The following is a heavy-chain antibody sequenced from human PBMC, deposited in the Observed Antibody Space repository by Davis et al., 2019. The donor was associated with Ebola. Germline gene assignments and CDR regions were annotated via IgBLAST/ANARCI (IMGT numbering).Heavy chain of an antibody. J-gene: IGHJ4*02. D-gene: IGHD1-26*01. CDR1: GYTFTGYY. V-gene: IGHV1-2*02. CDR3: ATSGSYGTLIDY. Sequence: ASVKVSCKASGYTFTGYYIHWVRQAPGQGLEWMGWVNPKNGGTNNAQKFLGRVTMTRDTSISTAYMELSRLRSDDTAVYYCATSGSYGTLIDYWGLGTLVTVSS. CDR2: VNPKNGGT.